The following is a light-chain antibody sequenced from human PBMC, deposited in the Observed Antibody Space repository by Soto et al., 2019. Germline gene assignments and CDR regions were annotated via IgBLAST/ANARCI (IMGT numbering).Light chain of an antibody. Sequence: EIVLPQSPGTVSLSPRERSTLSCMASQTVTSSFLAWYQQKPGQAPRLFIYGASSRATGIPDRFSGSGSGTDFTLTISRLEPEDFAVYYCQQDGNSPITFGQGTRLEI. CDR3: QQDGNSPIT. J-gene: IGKJ5*01. CDR2: GAS. CDR1: QTVTSSF. V-gene: IGKV3-20*01.